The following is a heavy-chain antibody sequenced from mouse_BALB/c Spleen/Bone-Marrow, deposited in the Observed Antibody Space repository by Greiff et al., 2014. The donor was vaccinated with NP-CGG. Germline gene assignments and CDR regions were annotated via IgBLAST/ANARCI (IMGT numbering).Heavy chain of an antibody. CDR1: GFNIKDTY. CDR3: ARDSPYAMDY. Sequence: ELHLVESGAELVKPGASVKLSCTASGFNIKDTYMHWVKQRPEQGLEWIGRIDPANGNTKYDPKFQGKATITADTSSNTAYLQLSSLTSEDTAVYYCARDSPYAMDYWGQGTSVTVSS. V-gene: IGHV14-3*02. J-gene: IGHJ4*01. CDR2: IDPANGNT.